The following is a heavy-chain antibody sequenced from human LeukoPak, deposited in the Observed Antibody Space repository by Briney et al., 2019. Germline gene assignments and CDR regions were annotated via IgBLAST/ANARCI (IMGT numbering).Heavy chain of an antibody. Sequence: PSETLSLTCTVSGGSISSYYWGWIRQPPGKGLEWIGYIYYSGSTNYNPSLKSRVTISVDTSKNQFSLKLSSVTAADTAVYYCARETGWRGYFDYWGQGTLVTVSS. CDR1: GGSISSYY. J-gene: IGHJ4*02. CDR3: ARETGWRGYFDY. D-gene: IGHD1-1*01. CDR2: IYYSGST. V-gene: IGHV4-59*01.